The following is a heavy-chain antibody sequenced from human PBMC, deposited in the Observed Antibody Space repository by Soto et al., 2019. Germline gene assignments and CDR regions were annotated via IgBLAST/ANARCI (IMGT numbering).Heavy chain of an antibody. J-gene: IGHJ6*03. D-gene: IGHD2-2*01. Sequence: GASVKVSCKASGYTFTSYGISWVRQAPGQGLEWMGWISAYNGNTNYARKLQGRVIMTTDTSTSTAYMELRSLRSDDTAVYYCARVFCSSTSCYGGWDYYYYYMDVWGKGTTVTVSS. V-gene: IGHV1-18*01. CDR2: ISAYNGNT. CDR1: GYTFTSYG. CDR3: ARVFCSSTSCYGGWDYYYYYMDV.